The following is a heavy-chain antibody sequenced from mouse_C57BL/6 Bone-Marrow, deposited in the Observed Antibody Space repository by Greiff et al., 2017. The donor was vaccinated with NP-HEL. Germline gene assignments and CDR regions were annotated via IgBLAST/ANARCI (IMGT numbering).Heavy chain of an antibody. CDR1: GYTFTDYE. CDR3: TRWDGYDGGAWFAY. CDR2: IDPETGGT. Sequence: LQESGAELVRPGASVTLSCKASGYTFTDYEMHWVKQTPVHGLEWIGAIDPETGGTAYNQKFKGKAILTADKSSSTAYMELRSLTSEDSAVYYCTRWDGYDGGAWFAYWGQGTLVTVSA. D-gene: IGHD2-2*01. V-gene: IGHV1-15*01. J-gene: IGHJ3*01.